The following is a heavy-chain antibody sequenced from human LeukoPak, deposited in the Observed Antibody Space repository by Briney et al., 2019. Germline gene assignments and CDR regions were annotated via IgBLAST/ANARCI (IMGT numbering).Heavy chain of an antibody. V-gene: IGHV3-23*01. D-gene: IGHD4-23*01. Sequence: GGSLRLSCAASGFTFSSYAMSWVRQAPGKGLEWVSAISGSGGSTYYADSVKGRFTISRDNSKNTLYLQMNSLRAEDTAVYYCAKEGPTTVVTPGYFDYWGQGTLVTVSS. CDR1: GFTFSSYA. CDR3: AKEGPTTVVTPGYFDY. J-gene: IGHJ4*02. CDR2: ISGSGGST.